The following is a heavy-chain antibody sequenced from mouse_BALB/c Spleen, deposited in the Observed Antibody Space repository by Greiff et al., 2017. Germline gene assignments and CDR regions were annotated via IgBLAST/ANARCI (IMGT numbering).Heavy chain of an antibody. CDR1: GFSLTSYG. J-gene: IGHJ4*01. V-gene: IGHV2-9*02. D-gene: IGHD2-4*01. CDR3: ARGGDDYDEEGYYAMDY. CDR2: IWAGGST. Sequence: VKVVESGPGLVAPSQSLSITCTVSGFSLTSYGVHWVRQPPGKGLEWLGVIWAGGSTNYNSALMSRLSISKDNSKGQVFFKMNRLQTDDTAMDYCARGGDDYDEEGYYAMDYWGQGTSVTVSS.